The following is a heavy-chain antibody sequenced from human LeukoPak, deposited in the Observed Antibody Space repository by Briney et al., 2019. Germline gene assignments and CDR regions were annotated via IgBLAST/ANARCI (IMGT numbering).Heavy chain of an antibody. V-gene: IGHV3-74*01. CDR1: GFTFSNYW. Sequence: GGSLRLSCAASGFTFSNYWMHWVRQAPGKGLVWVSRIKTDGRSTTYADSVKGRFTISRDNAKNTLYLQMNSLRVEDTAVYYCAWGKRYGDYGGFDYWGQGTLVTVAS. CDR3: AWGKRYGDYGGFDY. J-gene: IGHJ4*02. D-gene: IGHD4-17*01. CDR2: IKTDGRST.